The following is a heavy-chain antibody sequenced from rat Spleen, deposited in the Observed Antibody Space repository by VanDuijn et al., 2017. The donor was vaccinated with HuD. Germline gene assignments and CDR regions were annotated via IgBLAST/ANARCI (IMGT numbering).Heavy chain of an antibody. J-gene: IGHJ4*01. CDR2: IWAGGST. D-gene: IGHD1-11*01. Sequence: QVQLKESGPGLVQPSQTLSLTCTVSGFALTNYGVSWVRQPLGKGLVWMGTIWAGGSTNYNSAVQSRLSISRDTSKSQVFLKMNSLQPEDTGTYYCARHLRVASGVMDVWGQGASVTVSS. V-gene: IGHV2-72*01. CDR1: GFALTNYG. CDR3: ARHLRVASGVMDV.